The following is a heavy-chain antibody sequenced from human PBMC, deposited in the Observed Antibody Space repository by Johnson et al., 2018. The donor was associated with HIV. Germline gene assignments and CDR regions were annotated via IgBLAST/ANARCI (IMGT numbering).Heavy chain of an antibody. J-gene: IGHJ3*02. V-gene: IGHV3-30*04. CDR3: ARGGGCGGECYSGYDAFDI. D-gene: IGHD2-21*01. CDR2: ISYDGSNK. CDR1: GFTFSSYA. Sequence: QVQLVESGGGLVQPGGSLRLSCAASGFTFSSYAMSWVRQAPGKGLEWVAVISYDGSNKYYAASVKGRFTIPRDNAKNPRYLQMNSLRAEDTAVGYCARGGGCGGECYSGYDAFDIWGQGTMVTVSS.